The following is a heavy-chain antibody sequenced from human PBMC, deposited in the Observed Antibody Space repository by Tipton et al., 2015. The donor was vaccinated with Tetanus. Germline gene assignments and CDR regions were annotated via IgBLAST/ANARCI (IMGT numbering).Heavy chain of an antibody. V-gene: IGHV4-31*03. CDR2: IYYSGST. CDR3: ARTQPIGWYFDL. CDR1: GGSISRGAYY. D-gene: IGHD1-1*01. Sequence: LSCTVSGGSISRGAYYWSWIRQHPGKGLEWIGYIYYSGSTFYNPSLKSRVTISVDTSKNQFSMKLSSVTAADTAVYYCARTQPIGWYFDLWGRGTLLTVSS. J-gene: IGHJ2*01.